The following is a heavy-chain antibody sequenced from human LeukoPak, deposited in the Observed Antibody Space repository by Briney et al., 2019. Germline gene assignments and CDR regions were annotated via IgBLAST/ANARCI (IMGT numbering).Heavy chain of an antibody. CDR3: ASGHDFWSGYYFL. CDR1: GGSISSYY. D-gene: IGHD3-3*01. J-gene: IGHJ4*02. Sequence: SETLSLTCTVSGGSISSYYWSWIRQPPGKGLEWIGYIYYSGSTNYNPSLKSRVTISVDTSKNQFSLKLSSVTAADTAVYYCASGHDFWSGYYFLWGQGTLVTVSS. CDR2: IYYSGST. V-gene: IGHV4-59*01.